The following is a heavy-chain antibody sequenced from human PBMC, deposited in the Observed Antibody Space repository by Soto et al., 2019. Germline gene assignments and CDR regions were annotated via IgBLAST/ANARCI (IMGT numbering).Heavy chain of an antibody. Sequence: SGPTLVNPTQTLTLTCTFSGFSLSTSGVGVAWVRQPPGQALEWLAFIFWNDEKHYRPSLKSRVTIIKDTSKNQVVLTMTNVDPMDTGTYYCARRYGYNSYHFEYWGQGALVTVSS. J-gene: IGHJ4*02. CDR2: IFWNDEK. D-gene: IGHD1-1*01. CDR3: ARRYGYNSYHFEY. V-gene: IGHV2-5*01. CDR1: GFSLSTSGVG.